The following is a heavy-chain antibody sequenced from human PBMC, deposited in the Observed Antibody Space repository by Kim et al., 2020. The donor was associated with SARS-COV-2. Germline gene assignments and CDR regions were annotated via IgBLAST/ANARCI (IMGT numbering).Heavy chain of an antibody. Sequence: SETLSLTCTVSGGSISSSSYYWGWIRQPPGKGLEWIGSIYYSGSTYYNPSLKSRVTISVDTSKNQFSLKLSSVTAADTAVYYCATPGLVDGGYRRWGKYYFDYWGQGTLVTVSS. D-gene: IGHD6-19*01. CDR1: GGSISSSSYY. CDR3: ATPGLVDGGYRRWGKYYFDY. CDR2: IYYSGST. V-gene: IGHV4-39*01. J-gene: IGHJ4*02.